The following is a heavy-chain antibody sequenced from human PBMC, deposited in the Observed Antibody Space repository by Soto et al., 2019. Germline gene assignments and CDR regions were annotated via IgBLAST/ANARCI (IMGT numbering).Heavy chain of an antibody. CDR3: ARDRWIVSTITSFDY. D-gene: IGHD5-12*01. CDR2: IWYDGRKD. CDR1: GFTFSTYG. V-gene: IGHV3-33*01. Sequence: GGSLRLSCSASGFTFSTYGMHWVRQAPGKGLEWVALIWYDGRKDDYADSVKGRFTISRDNSKNTLYLQMNSLRAEDTAVYYCARDRWIVSTITSFDYWGQGTPVTVSS. J-gene: IGHJ4*02.